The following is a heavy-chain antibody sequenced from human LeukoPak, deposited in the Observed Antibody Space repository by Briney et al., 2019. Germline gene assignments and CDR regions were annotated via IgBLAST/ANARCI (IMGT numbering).Heavy chain of an antibody. Sequence: GESLKISCKGSGYSFPSFWIGWVRQMPGKGLEWMATIYPGDSDTRCSPSFQGQVTISADKSISTAYLQWSSLKASDTAMYYCARGDSITLDFWGQGTLVAVSS. J-gene: IGHJ4*02. V-gene: IGHV5-51*01. CDR1: GYSFPSFW. CDR3: ARGDSITLDF. CDR2: IYPGDSDT. D-gene: IGHD4-11*01.